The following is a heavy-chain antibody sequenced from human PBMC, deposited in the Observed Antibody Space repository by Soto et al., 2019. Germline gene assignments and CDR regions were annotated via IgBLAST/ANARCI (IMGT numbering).Heavy chain of an antibody. Sequence: EVQLAESGGGLAQPGGSLRLSCAASGFTLSGYAMDWVRQAPGKGLEYVSGISSNGVGTYYANSVHGRFTISRDNSKNTVYRQMGSLRPEDMAVYYCARRARPDFYYMDVWGKGTTVTVSS. J-gene: IGHJ6*03. D-gene: IGHD6-6*01. CDR2: ISSNGVGT. CDR1: GFTLSGYA. CDR3: ARRARPDFYYMDV. V-gene: IGHV3-64*01.